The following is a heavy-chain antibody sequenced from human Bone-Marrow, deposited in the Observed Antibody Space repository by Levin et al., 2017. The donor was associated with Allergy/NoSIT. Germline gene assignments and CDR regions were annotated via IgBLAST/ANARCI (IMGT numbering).Heavy chain of an antibody. CDR3: ARAKDTGKYRPEAIFDY. Sequence: GGSLRLSCKASGSTLSSNFMQWLRQAPGQGPEWIGIINPSGGSTNYAQKFHDRVTMTSDMSTSTFYMELRNLISEDTAVYYCARAKDTGKYRPEAIFDYWGQGTLVTVSS. CDR2: INPSGGST. D-gene: IGHD1-14*01. J-gene: IGHJ4*02. CDR1: GSTLSSNF. V-gene: IGHV1-46*01.